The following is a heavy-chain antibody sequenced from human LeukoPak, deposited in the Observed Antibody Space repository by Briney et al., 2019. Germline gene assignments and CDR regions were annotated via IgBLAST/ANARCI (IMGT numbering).Heavy chain of an antibody. V-gene: IGHV3-20*04. J-gene: IGHJ4*02. Sequence: GRSLRLSCAASGSTFDDYGMSWVRQAPGKWLEWVSGINWRGGRTVYAASLKGRYTISRDNAKNTLYLQMNSLRDEDTALYYCARGLTTSDNWGQGTLVTVSS. CDR3: ARGLTTSDN. CDR2: INWRGGRT. CDR1: GSTFDDYG. D-gene: IGHD1/OR15-1a*01.